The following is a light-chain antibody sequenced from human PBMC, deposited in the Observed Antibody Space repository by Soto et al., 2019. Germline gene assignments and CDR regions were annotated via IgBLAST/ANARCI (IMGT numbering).Light chain of an antibody. Sequence: AIQMTQSPSSLSACVGDRVTITCRASQGIRNDLGWYQQKPGKAPKLLIYAASSLQSGVPSRFSGSGSGTDFTLTISSMHPEDFATYYCLQDYNYPWTFGQGTKLEIK. CDR1: QGIRND. CDR2: AAS. J-gene: IGKJ1*01. V-gene: IGKV1-6*01. CDR3: LQDYNYPWT.